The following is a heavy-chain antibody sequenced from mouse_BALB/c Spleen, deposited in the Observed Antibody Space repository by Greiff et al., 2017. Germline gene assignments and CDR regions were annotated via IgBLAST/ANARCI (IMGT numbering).Heavy chain of an antibody. V-gene: IGHV1S81*02. CDR1: GYTFTSYW. D-gene: IGHD2-10*01. J-gene: IGHJ3*01. CDR3: ASPYYGNYGFAY. CDR2: INPSNGRT. Sequence: QVQLKQPGAELVKPGASVKLSCKASGYTFTSYWMHWVKQRPGQGLEWIGEINPSNGRTNYNEKFKSKATLTVDKSSSTAYMQLSSLTSEDSAVYYCASPYYGNYGFAYWGQGTLVTVSA.